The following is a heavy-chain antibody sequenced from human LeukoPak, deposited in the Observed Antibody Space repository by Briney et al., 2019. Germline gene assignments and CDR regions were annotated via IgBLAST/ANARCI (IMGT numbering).Heavy chain of an antibody. CDR1: VYTFSNYG. CDR2: ISVYNGKK. Sequence: ASVKVSCKASVYTFSNYGFVWVRQAPGHGLEWMGYISVYNGKKQYADNLQGRGTSATDTSTNTAYMELRSVRSDDTGVYDCARERGDRSGKNYFDYWGQGTQVTVSS. D-gene: IGHD6-19*01. CDR3: ARERGDRSGKNYFDY. V-gene: IGHV1-18*01. J-gene: IGHJ4*02.